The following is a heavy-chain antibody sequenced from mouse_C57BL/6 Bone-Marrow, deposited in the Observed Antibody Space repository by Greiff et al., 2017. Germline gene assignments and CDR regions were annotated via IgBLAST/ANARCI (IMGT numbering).Heavy chain of an antibody. J-gene: IGHJ2*01. CDR2: INPYNGGT. CDR3: AREYYGPFDY. Sequence: VQLQQSGPVLVKPGASVKMSCKASGYTFTDYYMNWVKQSHGKSLEWIGVINPYNGGTSYNQKFKGKATLTVDKSSSTAYMELNSLTYEDSAVYYCAREYYGPFDYWGQGTTLTVSS. V-gene: IGHV1-19*01. D-gene: IGHD1-1*01. CDR1: GYTFTDYY.